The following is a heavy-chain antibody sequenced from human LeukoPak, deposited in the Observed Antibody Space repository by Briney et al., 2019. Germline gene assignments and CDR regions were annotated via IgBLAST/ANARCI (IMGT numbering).Heavy chain of an antibody. CDR3: AKQQNGWLVLYYEYFQH. CDR1: GFTFSSYA. V-gene: IGHV3-23*01. J-gene: IGHJ1*01. CDR2: ISGSGGST. Sequence: GGSLRLSCAASGFTFSSYAMSWVRQAPGKGLEWVSAISGSGGSTYYADSVKGRFTISRDNSKNTLYLQMNSLRAEDTAVYYCAKQQNGWLVLYYEYFQHWGQGTLVTVSS. D-gene: IGHD6-19*01.